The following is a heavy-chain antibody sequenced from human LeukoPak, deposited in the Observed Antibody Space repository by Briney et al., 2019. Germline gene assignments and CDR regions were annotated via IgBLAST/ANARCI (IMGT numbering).Heavy chain of an antibody. CDR3: ARVSVTTTSDAFDI. V-gene: IGHV3-53*01. CDR2: IYSSGST. Sequence: GGSLRLSCAASGFIVSSNYMSWVRQSPGKGLEWVSIIYSSGSTYYPDSLKGRFTISRDNSKNTLYLQVNSLRAEDTAIYYCARVSVTTTSDAFDIWGQGTMVTVSS. CDR1: GFIVSSNY. J-gene: IGHJ3*02. D-gene: IGHD4-17*01.